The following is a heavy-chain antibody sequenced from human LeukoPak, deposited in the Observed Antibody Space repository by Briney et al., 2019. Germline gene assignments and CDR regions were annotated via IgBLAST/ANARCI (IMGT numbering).Heavy chain of an antibody. Sequence: GGSLRLSCAASGXTFTNYWMTWVRQAPGKGPEWVANINPDESQKYYVASVKGRFTISRDNTNNSLYLQMNSLRAEDTALYYCARLAAAAADYWGHGTLVTVSS. J-gene: IGHJ4*01. D-gene: IGHD6-13*01. CDR1: GXTFTNYW. CDR2: INPDESQK. V-gene: IGHV3-7*05. CDR3: ARLAAAAADY.